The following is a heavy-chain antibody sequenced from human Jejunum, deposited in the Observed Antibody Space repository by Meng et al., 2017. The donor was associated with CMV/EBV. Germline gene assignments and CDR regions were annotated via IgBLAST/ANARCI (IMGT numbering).Heavy chain of an antibody. Sequence: SGISLDSDGINWVDRFPSKGLASVAVLWYDRNRKCFAGSEEGRFTITSDDSKNTVYLQIHSLSPQDTAVYDCARIYDCSSHYSQFDYWGQGTLVTVSS. CDR1: GISLDSDG. J-gene: IGHJ4*02. CDR3: ARIYDCSSHYSQFDY. D-gene: IGHD3-22*01. CDR2: LWYDRNRK. V-gene: IGHV3-33*01.